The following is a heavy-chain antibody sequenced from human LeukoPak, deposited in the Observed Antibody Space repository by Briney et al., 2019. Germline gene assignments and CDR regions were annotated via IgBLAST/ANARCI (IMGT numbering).Heavy chain of an antibody. Sequence: PGGSLRLSCAASGFTFSSYAMSWVRQAPGKGLEWVSAISGSGGSTYYADSVKGRFTISRDNSKNTLYLQMNSLRAEDTAVYYCAKDLGRYFDWFNPHYFDYWGQGTLVTVSS. CDR2: ISGSGGST. J-gene: IGHJ4*02. CDR3: AKDLGRYFDWFNPHYFDY. CDR1: GFTFSSYA. V-gene: IGHV3-23*01. D-gene: IGHD3-9*01.